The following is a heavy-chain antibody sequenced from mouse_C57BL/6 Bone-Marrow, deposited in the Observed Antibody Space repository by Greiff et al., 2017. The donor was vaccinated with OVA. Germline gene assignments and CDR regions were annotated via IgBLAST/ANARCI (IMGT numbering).Heavy chain of an antibody. D-gene: IGHD1-1*01. CDR3: ASSIYNYGSSYGY. J-gene: IGHJ2*01. CDR2: IYPGSGST. V-gene: IGHV1-55*01. Sequence: VQLQQPGAELVKPGASVKMSCKASGYTFTSYWITWVKQRPGQGLEWIGDIYPGSGSTNYNEKFKSKATLTVDTSSSTAYMQLSSLTSEDSAVYYCASSIYNYGSSYGYWGQGTTLTVSS. CDR1: GYTFTSYW.